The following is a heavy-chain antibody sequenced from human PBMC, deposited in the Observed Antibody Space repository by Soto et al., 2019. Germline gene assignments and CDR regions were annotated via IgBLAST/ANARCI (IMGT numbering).Heavy chain of an antibody. D-gene: IGHD4-4*01. J-gene: IGHJ4*02. CDR2: INHSGST. CDR1: GGSFSGYY. V-gene: IGHV4-34*01. Sequence: SETLSLTCAVYGGSFSGYYWSWIRQPPGKGLEWIGEINHSGSTNYNPSLKSRVTISVDTSKNQFSLKLSSVTAADTAVYYCARASMTTVTTDYWGQGTLVTVSS. CDR3: ARASMTTVTTDY.